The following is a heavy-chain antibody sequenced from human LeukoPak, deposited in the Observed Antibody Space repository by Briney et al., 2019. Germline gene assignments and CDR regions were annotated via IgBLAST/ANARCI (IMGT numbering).Heavy chain of an antibody. Sequence: GGSLRLSCAASGFTFSSYAMHWVRQAPGKGLEWVSVIYSGGSTYYADSVKGRFTISRDNSKNTLYLQMNSLRAEDTAVYYCARTDLAITIEGHHYNWFDPWGQGTLVTVSS. J-gene: IGHJ5*02. CDR2: IYSGGST. CDR1: GFTFSSYA. D-gene: IGHD3-10*01. V-gene: IGHV3-53*01. CDR3: ARTDLAITIEGHHYNWFDP.